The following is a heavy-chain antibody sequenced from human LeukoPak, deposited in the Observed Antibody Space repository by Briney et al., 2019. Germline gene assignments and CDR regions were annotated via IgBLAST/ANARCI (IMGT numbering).Heavy chain of an antibody. CDR3: ARGGAVRFLEWLFDINGGYWFDP. J-gene: IGHJ5*02. V-gene: IGHV1-8*01. CDR1: GYTFISYV. D-gene: IGHD3-3*01. Sequence: GAAVKVSCKASGYTFISYVINGVRQAPGQGLEWMGWMNPNSGNSDYAQKFQGRVTITRNNSISTAYTELRSLRSEDTAVYYCARGGAVRFLEWLFDINGGYWFDPWGQGTLVTVSS. CDR2: MNPNSGNS.